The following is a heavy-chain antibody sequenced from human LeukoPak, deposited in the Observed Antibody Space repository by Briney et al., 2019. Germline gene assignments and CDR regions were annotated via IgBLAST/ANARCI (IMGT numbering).Heavy chain of an antibody. J-gene: IGHJ3*02. CDR1: GFTVSAKY. V-gene: IGHV3-23*01. D-gene: IGHD3-22*01. CDR3: AKDAKPYYYDSSGYYYAGAFDI. CDR2: ISGSGGST. Sequence: GGSLRLSCAASGFTVSAKYMNWVRQAPGKGLEWVSSISGSGGSTYYADSVKGRFTVSRDNSKNTLHLQMNSLRAEDTAVYYCAKDAKPYYYDSSGYYYAGAFDIWGQGTMVAVSS.